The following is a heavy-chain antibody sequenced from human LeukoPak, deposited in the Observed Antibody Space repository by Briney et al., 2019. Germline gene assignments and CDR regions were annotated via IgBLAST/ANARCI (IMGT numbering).Heavy chain of an antibody. CDR2: INPSGGST. V-gene: IGHV1-46*01. D-gene: IGHD1-26*01. CDR1: GYTFTSYY. CDR3: AVTYSGSRYYYYYYMDV. J-gene: IGHJ6*03. Sequence: ASVKVSCKASGYTFTSYYMHWVRQAPGQGLEWMGIINPSGGSTSYAQKFQGRVTMTRDTSISTAYMELSRLRSDDTAVYYCAVTYSGSRYYYYYYMDVWGKGTTVTVSS.